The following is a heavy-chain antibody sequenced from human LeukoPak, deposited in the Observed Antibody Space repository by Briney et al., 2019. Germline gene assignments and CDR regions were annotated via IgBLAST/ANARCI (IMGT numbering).Heavy chain of an antibody. CDR3: ATWDSGRYSQIDN. Sequence: ADTLSLTCTVSGGPVSSSSYYWGWVRQSPEKGLECIGTIYYAGDTYHNPSLESRLTISVDPSKNQFSLKLRSVTAADTAVYYCATWDSGRYSQIDNWGQGTLVTVSS. J-gene: IGHJ4*02. V-gene: IGHV4-39*01. D-gene: IGHD1-26*01. CDR1: GGPVSSSSYY. CDR2: IYYAGDT.